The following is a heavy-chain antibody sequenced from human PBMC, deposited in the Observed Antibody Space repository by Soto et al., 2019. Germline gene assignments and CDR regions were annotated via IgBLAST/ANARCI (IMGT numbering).Heavy chain of an antibody. V-gene: IGHV3-33*01. D-gene: IGHD3-10*01. CDR1: GFTFSSYG. CDR2: IWYDGSNK. Sequence: GGSLRLSCAASGFTFSSYGMHWVRQAPGKGLEWVAVIWYDGSNKYYADSVKGRFTISRDNSKNTLYLQMNSLRAEDTAVYYCARGGRRGGPYYYYYGMDVWGQGTTVTVSS. CDR3: ARGGRRGGPYYYYYGMDV. J-gene: IGHJ6*02.